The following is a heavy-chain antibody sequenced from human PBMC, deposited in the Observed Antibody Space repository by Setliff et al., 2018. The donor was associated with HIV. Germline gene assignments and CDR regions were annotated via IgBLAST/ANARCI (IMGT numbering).Heavy chain of an antibody. CDR3: ARDVSYSVGPVAYDVFDI. Sequence: PGGSLRLSCVASGFTFSSNWLSWVRQAPGKGLEWVANIKQDGSEKYYVDSVKGRFTISRDNAKNSLFLQMNSLGAEDTAMYYCARDVSYSVGPVAYDVFDIWGQGTMVTVSS. D-gene: IGHD2-15*01. CDR1: GFTFSSNW. V-gene: IGHV3-7*03. CDR2: IKQDGSEK. J-gene: IGHJ3*02.